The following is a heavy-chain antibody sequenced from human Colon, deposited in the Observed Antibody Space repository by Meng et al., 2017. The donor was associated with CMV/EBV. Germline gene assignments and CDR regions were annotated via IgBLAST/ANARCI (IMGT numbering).Heavy chain of an antibody. CDR2: INAGNGNT. V-gene: IGHV1-3*01. CDR3: ARDGGWELPFSIDP. CDR1: RYTFTYYA. J-gene: IGHJ5*02. Sequence: SRYTFTYYAIHWERQAPGQGLEWMGRINAGNGNTDYSPTFQDRLTFSRDTSADTAYMELRSLTSEDTAVYYCARDGGWELPFSIDPWGQGTLVTVSS. D-gene: IGHD1-26*01.